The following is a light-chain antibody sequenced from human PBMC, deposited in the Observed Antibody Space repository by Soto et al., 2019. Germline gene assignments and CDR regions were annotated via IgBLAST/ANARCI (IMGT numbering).Light chain of an antibody. CDR2: GAS. Sequence: EGVLTQSPGTLSLSPGERATLSCRASQSVSSGYLGWYQQKPGQAPRLLIYGASSRATGIPDRFSGSGSGTVFTLTISRLEPEDFAVYFCQQYTYSPWTFGQGTKVEIK. CDR3: QQYTYSPWT. CDR1: QSVSSGY. J-gene: IGKJ1*01. V-gene: IGKV3-20*01.